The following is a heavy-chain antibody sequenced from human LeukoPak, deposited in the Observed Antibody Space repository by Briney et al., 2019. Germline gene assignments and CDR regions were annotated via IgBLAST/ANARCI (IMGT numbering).Heavy chain of an antibody. CDR2: TYYRSKWYI. D-gene: IGHD3-3*01. Sequence: SQTLSLTCAISGDSVSSNSATWNWIRQSPSRGLEWLGRTYYRSKWYIDLALLLKGRITINPDTSRNQFSLQLNSVTPEDTAVYYCARRWPICDYWGQGTLVTVSS. V-gene: IGHV6-1*01. CDR3: ARRWPICDY. CDR1: GDSVSSNSAT. J-gene: IGHJ4*02.